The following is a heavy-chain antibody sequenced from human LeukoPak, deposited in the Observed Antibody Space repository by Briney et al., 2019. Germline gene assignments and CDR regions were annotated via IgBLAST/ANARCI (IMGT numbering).Heavy chain of an antibody. CDR3: ARDQDDSSGYLPDY. D-gene: IGHD3-22*01. V-gene: IGHV4-38-2*02. Sequence: SETLSLTCTVSGYSISSGYYWGWIRQPPGKGLEWIGSIYHSGSTYYNPSLKSRVTISVDTSKSQFSLKLSSVTAADTAVYYCARDQDDSSGYLPDYWGQGTLVTVSS. J-gene: IGHJ4*02. CDR1: GYSISSGYY. CDR2: IYHSGST.